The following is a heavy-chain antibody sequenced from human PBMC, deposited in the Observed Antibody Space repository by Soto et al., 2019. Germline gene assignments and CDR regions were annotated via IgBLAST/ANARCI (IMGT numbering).Heavy chain of an antibody. D-gene: IGHD3-22*01. V-gene: IGHV3-23*01. J-gene: IGHJ4*02. CDR3: AKGRRDSGYSDLDS. Sequence: GGSLRLSCTASGFTFRDYAMAWVRQAPGKGPEWVSTIRSDGSETFYANSVKGRFIVARDESKSTVDLQLNSLRADDTALYYCAKGRRDSGYSDLDSWGQGTLVTVSS. CDR1: GFTFRDYA. CDR2: IRSDGSET.